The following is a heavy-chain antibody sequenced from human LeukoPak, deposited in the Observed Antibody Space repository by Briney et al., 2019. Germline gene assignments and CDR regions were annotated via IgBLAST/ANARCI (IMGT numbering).Heavy chain of an antibody. D-gene: IGHD2-15*01. CDR2: ISGSGGST. V-gene: IGHV3-23*01. Sequence: GGSLRLSCAASGFTFSSYGMSWVRQAPGKGLEWVSAISGSGGSTYYADSVKGRFTISRDNSKNTLYLQMNSLRAEDTAVYYCASCSGGSCYHFDYWGQGTLVTVSS. CDR3: ASCSGGSCYHFDY. CDR1: GFTFSSYG. J-gene: IGHJ4*02.